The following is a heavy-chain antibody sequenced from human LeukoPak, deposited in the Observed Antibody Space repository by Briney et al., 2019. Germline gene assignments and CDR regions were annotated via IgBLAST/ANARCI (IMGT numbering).Heavy chain of an antibody. J-gene: IGHJ4*02. Sequence: GGSLRLSCAASGFTFNDYYMSWIREAPGKGLEWISYISSRSTTVYYADSVKGRFTISRDDAKNSLSLQMSSLRAEDTAVYYCARTHGDYFDYWGQGTLVTVSS. V-gene: IGHV3-11*01. CDR1: GFTFNDYY. D-gene: IGHD4-17*01. CDR2: ISSRSTTV. CDR3: ARTHGDYFDY.